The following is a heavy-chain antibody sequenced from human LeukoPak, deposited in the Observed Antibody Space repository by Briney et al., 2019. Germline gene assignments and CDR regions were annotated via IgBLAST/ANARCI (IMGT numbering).Heavy chain of an antibody. V-gene: IGHV3-30*18. D-gene: IGHD5-12*01. CDR3: AKVNGIVATINYYYYYGMDV. Sequence: GGSLRLSCAASGFTFSSYGMHWVRQAPGKGLEWVAVISYDGSNKYYADSVKGRLTISRDNSKNTLYLQMNSLRAEDTAVYYCAKVNGIVATINYYYYYGMDVWGQGTTVTVSS. J-gene: IGHJ6*02. CDR2: ISYDGSNK. CDR1: GFTFSSYG.